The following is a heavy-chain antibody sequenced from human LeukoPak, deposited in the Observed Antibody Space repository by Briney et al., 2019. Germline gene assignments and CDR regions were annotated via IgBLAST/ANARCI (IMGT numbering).Heavy chain of an antibody. J-gene: IGHJ4*02. CDR3: ANFWSGYPYYFDY. CDR1: GGSFSSYY. Sequence: PSETLSLTCTVSGGSFSSYYWSWIRQPPGKGLEWIGCIYYSGSTNYNPSLKSRVTISVDTSKNQFSLKLSSVTAADRAVYYCANFWSGYPYYFDYWGQGTLVTVSA. V-gene: IGHV4-59*08. CDR2: IYYSGST. D-gene: IGHD3-3*01.